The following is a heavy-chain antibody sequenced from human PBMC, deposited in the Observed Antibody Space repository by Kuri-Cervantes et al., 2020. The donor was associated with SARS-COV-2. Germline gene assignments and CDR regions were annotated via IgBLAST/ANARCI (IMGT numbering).Heavy chain of an antibody. CDR3: AKPATVTTRYWFDP. J-gene: IGHJ5*02. Sequence: GESLKISCAASGFTVSSNEMSWVRQAPGKGLEWVSSISGGSTYYADSVKGRFTISRDNSKNTLYLQMNSLRAEDTAVYYCAKPATVTTRYWFDPWGQGTLVTVSS. V-gene: IGHV3-38-3*01. CDR2: ISGGST. D-gene: IGHD4-11*01. CDR1: GFTVSSNE.